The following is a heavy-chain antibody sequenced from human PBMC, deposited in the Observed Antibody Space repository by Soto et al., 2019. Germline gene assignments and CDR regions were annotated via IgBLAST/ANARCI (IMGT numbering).Heavy chain of an antibody. CDR3: ARVELWTATTYFDAFEI. Sequence: QVQLQQWGAGLLKPSETLSLTCAVYGGFVSSGSYYWSWIRQPPGKGLEWIGEMSHSGGTHFNPSRKSRVTISVDTSKNRFSLKISSVTAAEAASYFCARVELWTATTYFDAFEILGPGTTVTVCS. V-gene: IGHV4-34*01. J-gene: IGHJ3*02. D-gene: IGHD1-1*01. CDR1: GGFVSSGSYY. CDR2: MSHSGGT.